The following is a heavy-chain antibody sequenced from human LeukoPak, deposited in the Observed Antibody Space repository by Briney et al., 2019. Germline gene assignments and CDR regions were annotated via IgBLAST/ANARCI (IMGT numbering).Heavy chain of an antibody. CDR1: GFTFSSYA. J-gene: IGHJ4*02. CDR2: ISGSGGST. D-gene: IGHD2-21*02. V-gene: IGHV3-23*01. Sequence: TGGSLRPSCAASGFTFSSYAMSWVRQAPGKGLEWVSAISGSGGSTYYADSVKGRFTISRDNSKNTLYLQMNSLRAEDTAVYYCAKTARRSRYYFDYWGQGNLVTVSS. CDR3: AKTARRSRYYFDY.